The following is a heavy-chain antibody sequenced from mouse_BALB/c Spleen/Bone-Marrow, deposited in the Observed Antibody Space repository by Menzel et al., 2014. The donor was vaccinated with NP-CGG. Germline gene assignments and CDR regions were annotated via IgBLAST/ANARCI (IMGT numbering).Heavy chain of an antibody. V-gene: IGHV1-5*01. CDR1: GYTFSNYW. D-gene: IGHD3-1*01. Sequence: VQLQQPGTVLARPGAAVKMSCKASGYTFSNYWMHWIKQRPGRGLEWIGTIHPGNSDTTYNQKFKGKAKLTAVTSTSTAYMELSSLTNEDSAVYYCTTLARNNFDYWGQGTTATVSS. CDR3: TTLARNNFDY. J-gene: IGHJ2*01. CDR2: IHPGNSDT.